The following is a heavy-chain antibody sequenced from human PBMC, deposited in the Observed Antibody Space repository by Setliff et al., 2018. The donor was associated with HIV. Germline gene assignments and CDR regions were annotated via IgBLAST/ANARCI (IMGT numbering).Heavy chain of an antibody. CDR1: GNTLRNNA. V-gene: IGHV1-69*05. D-gene: IGHD6-13*01. CDR2: IIPIFGTA. J-gene: IGHJ3*02. CDR3: ARDTGQQLVGFDI. Sequence: SVKVSCKASGNTLRNNAISWVRQAPGQGLEWMGGIIPIFGTANYAQKFQGRVTITTDESTITAYMELSSLRSEDTAVYYCARDTGQQLVGFDIWGQGTMVTVSS.